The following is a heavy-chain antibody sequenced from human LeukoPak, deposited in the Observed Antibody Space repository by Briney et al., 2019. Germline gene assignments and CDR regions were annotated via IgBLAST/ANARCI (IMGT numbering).Heavy chain of an antibody. CDR3: ARDRGTYYYYMDV. CDR1: GGSFSGYY. J-gene: IGHJ6*03. CDR2: INHSGST. Sequence: SETLSLTCAVYGGSFSGYYWSWIRQPPGKGLEWIGEINHSGSTNYNPSLKSRVTMSVDTSKNQFSLKLSSVTAADTAVYYCARDRGTYYYYMDVWGKGTTVTVSS. V-gene: IGHV4-34*01. D-gene: IGHD1-26*01.